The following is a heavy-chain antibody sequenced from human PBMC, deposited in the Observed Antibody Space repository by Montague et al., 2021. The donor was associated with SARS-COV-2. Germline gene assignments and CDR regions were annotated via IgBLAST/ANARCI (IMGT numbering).Heavy chain of an antibody. Sequence: SESLSLTCTVSGGSMSDHYWAWIRQPPGKALEWLAYIYYSGGINSNASLKSRVSMSVDTSKNQFSLKLTSVTAADTAVYYCARAVSVRRAVNWFDPWGQGTLVTVSS. J-gene: IGHJ5*02. CDR3: ARAVSVRRAVNWFDP. V-gene: IGHV4-59*11. CDR2: IYYSGGI. D-gene: IGHD3-10*01. CDR1: GGSMSDHY.